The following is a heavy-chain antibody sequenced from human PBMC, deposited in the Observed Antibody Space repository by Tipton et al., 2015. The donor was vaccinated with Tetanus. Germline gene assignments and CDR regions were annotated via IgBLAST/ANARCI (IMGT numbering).Heavy chain of an antibody. V-gene: IGHV3-23*01. J-gene: IGHJ4*02. CDR3: ANCGYRSSWFHY. Sequence: SLRPSCAASGFTLSTYAMSWVRQAPGKGLEWVSGISGTGGTTWYADSVKGRFTISRDNSKNTLYLQMNSLRADDTAVYYCANCGYRSSWFHYWGQGTLVTVSS. D-gene: IGHD6-13*01. CDR2: ISGTGGTT. CDR1: GFTLSTYA.